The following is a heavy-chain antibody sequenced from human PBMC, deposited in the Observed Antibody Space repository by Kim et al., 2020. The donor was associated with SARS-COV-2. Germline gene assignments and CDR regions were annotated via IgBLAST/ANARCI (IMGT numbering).Heavy chain of an antibody. D-gene: IGHD5-18*01. Sequence: SETLSLTCTVSGGSVSSGSYYWSWIRQPPGKGLEWIGYIYYSGSTNYNPSLKSRVTISVDTSKNQFSLKLSSVTAADTAVYYCASSDTAMANDYWGQGTL. CDR3: ASSDTAMANDY. CDR2: IYYSGST. J-gene: IGHJ4*02. V-gene: IGHV4-61*01. CDR1: GGSVSSGSYY.